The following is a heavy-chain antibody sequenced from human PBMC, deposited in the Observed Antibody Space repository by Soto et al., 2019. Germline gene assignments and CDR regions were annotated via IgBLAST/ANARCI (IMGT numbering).Heavy chain of an antibody. CDR3: AREYRSDYLQYLDY. D-gene: IGHD3-22*01. V-gene: IGHV4-39*02. CDR1: GGSITSGGYY. Sequence: PSETLSLTCTVSGGSITSGGYYWSWIRQHPGKGLECIGNIYYDGNTYYNPSLKSRVTISLDTSKNQFSLRLNSVTAADTAFYYCAREYRSDYLQYLDYWGQGTLVTVSS. J-gene: IGHJ4*02. CDR2: IYYDGNT.